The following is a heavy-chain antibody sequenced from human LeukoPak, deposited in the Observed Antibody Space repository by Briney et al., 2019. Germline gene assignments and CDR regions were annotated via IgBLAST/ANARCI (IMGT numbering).Heavy chain of an antibody. J-gene: IGHJ4*02. CDR1: GYTFTSYD. Sequence: GASVKVSCKASGYTFTSYDINWVRQATGQELEWMGWMNPNSGNTGYAQKFQGRVTITRNTSISTAYMELSSLRSEDTAVYYCARDHARGYSSSWYVSFDYWGQGTLVTVSS. V-gene: IGHV1-8*03. D-gene: IGHD6-13*01. CDR3: ARDHARGYSSSWYVSFDY. CDR2: MNPNSGNT.